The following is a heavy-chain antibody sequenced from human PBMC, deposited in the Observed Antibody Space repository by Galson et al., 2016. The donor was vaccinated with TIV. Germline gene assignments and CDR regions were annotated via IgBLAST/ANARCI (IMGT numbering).Heavy chain of an antibody. CDR3: ARELRCDTTSCNSLFDY. V-gene: IGHV3-33*01. CDR1: GFSLGTYG. Sequence: SLRLSCAASGFSLGTYGMHWVRQAPGKGLEWVAIIWFDGSEKYYADSVKGRFTISRDNSKKTLYLQLSSLRAEDTAVYYCARELRCDTTSCNSLFDYWGQGTLVTVSS. D-gene: IGHD2-2*01. J-gene: IGHJ4*02. CDR2: IWFDGSEK.